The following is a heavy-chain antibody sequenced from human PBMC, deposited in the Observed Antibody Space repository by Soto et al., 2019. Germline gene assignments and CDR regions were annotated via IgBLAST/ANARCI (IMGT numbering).Heavy chain of an antibody. CDR2: ISYDGRNK. V-gene: IGHV3-30-3*01. CDR3: ATGDIAVVVDRSFAFAI. J-gene: IGHJ3*02. D-gene: IGHD2-15*01. CDR1: VLTFIIYA. Sequence: GGSLRLSCAACVLTFIIYAMHWARQSPGKGLEGVAVISYDGRNKYYADSVKGRLTISRENSKNKLYLQMNSLRAEDTAVYYCATGDIAVVVDRSFAFAIWGQGPTVHVSS.